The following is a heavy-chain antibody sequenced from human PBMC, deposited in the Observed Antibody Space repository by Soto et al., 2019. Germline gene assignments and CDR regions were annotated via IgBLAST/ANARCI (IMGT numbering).Heavy chain of an antibody. V-gene: IGHV3-48*01. CDR3: ARDRGCSSTSCYFVNWFDP. J-gene: IGHJ5*02. Sequence: GGSLRLSCAASGFTFSSYSMNWVRQAPGKGLEWVSYISSSSSTIYYADSVKGRFTISRDNAKNSLYLQMNSLRAEDTAVYYCARDRGCSSTSCYFVNWFDPWGQGTLVTVSS. CDR1: GFTFSSYS. D-gene: IGHD2-2*01. CDR2: ISSSSSTI.